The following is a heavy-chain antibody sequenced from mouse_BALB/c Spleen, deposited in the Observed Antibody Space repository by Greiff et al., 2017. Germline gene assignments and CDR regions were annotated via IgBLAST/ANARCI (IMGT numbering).Heavy chain of an antibody. CDR1: GFSLTSYG. J-gene: IGHJ3*01. V-gene: IGHV2-9*02. CDR3: DREEYDRYGFAY. CDR2: IWAGGST. Sequence: VQRVESGPGLVAPSQSLSITCTVSGFSLTSYGVHWVRQPPGKGLEWLGVIWAGGSTNYYSALMSRLSISKDNSKSKVFLKMNRLQTDDTAMYYCDREEYDRYGFAYWGQGTLVTVSA. D-gene: IGHD2-14*01.